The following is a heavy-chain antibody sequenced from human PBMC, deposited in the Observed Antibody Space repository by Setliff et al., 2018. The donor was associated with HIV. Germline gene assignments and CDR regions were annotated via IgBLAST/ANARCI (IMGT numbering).Heavy chain of an antibody. CDR1: GGTFSTYA. J-gene: IGHJ2*01. D-gene: IGHD3-22*01. CDR2: IIPIFGTT. CDR3: ARDDHYYDMGSIYSDWYFDV. Sequence: GASVKVSCKASGGTFSTYAISWVRQAPGQGLEWMGGIIPIFGTTTYAQKFYGRVTTTADESTDTVEMELTSLTSEDTAMYYCARDDHYYDMGSIYSDWYFDVWGPATQVTVSS. V-gene: IGHV1-69*13.